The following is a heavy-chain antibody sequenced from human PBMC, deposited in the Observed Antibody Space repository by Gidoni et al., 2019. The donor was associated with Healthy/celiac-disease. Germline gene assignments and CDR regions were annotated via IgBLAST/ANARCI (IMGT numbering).Heavy chain of an antibody. D-gene: IGHD1-26*01. Sequence: EVQLLESGGGSVQPGGSLRLSCAASGFTFSSYAMSWVRQAPGKGLEWVAAISGSGGSTYYADSVKGRFTISRDNSKNTLYLQMNSRRAEDTAVYYCAKILVGEGAFDIWGQGTMVTVSS. J-gene: IGHJ3*02. CDR1: GFTFSSYA. V-gene: IGHV3-23*01. CDR2: ISGSGGST. CDR3: AKILVGEGAFDI.